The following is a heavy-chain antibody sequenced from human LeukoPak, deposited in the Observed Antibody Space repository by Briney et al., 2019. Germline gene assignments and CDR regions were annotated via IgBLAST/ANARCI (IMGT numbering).Heavy chain of an antibody. J-gene: IGHJ4*02. CDR3: AKDYYDSSGYQRSGY. D-gene: IGHD3-22*01. CDR2: IRYDGSNK. V-gene: IGHV3-30*02. Sequence: GGSLRLSRAASGFTFSSYGMHWVRQAPGKGLEWVAFIRYDGSNKYYADSVKGRFTISRDNSKNTLYLQMNSLRAEDTAVYYCAKDYYDSSGYQRSGYWGQGTLVTVSS. CDR1: GFTFSSYG.